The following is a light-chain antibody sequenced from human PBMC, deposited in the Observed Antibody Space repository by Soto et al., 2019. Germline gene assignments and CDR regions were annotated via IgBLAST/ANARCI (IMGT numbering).Light chain of an antibody. CDR3: QQYNSYSRT. CDR2: DAC. J-gene: IGKJ1*01. Sequence: DIQMNQSPSTLSASVGDRVTITCRASQSISSWWAWYQQKPGKAPKLLIYDACSLESGVPSRFSGSGNGTEFTLTISSLQPDDFATYYCQQYNSYSRTVGQGTKVEL. V-gene: IGKV1-5*01. CDR1: QSISSW.